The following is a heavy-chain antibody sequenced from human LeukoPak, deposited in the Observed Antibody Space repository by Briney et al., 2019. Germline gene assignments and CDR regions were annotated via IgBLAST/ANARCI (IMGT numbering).Heavy chain of an antibody. Sequence: GGSLRLSCAPSGFTFSNYWMTWVRQAPGKGLEWVADIKQDGSEKLYVNSVRGRFTISRDNAKMSLFLQMNSLRAENTAVYYRASDNGEIHGVNYMDVWGKGTTVTVS. J-gene: IGHJ6*03. CDR2: IKQDGSEK. V-gene: IGHV3-7*01. CDR1: GFTFSNYW. CDR3: ASDNGEIHGVNYMDV. D-gene: IGHD2-8*01.